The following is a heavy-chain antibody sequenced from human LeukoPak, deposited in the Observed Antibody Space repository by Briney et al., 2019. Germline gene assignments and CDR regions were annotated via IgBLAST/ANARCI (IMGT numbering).Heavy chain of an antibody. D-gene: IGHD7-27*01. J-gene: IGHJ4*02. V-gene: IGHV5-51*01. Sequence: GESLKISCKGSGYSFTTFWIGWVRQMPGKGLEWMGIIYPGNSDTRYSPSFQGQVNISADKSISTAYLQWSSLKASDTAMYYCVRRTTGEYYFDYWGQGTLVTVSS. CDR1: GYSFTTFW. CDR2: IYPGNSDT. CDR3: VRRTTGEYYFDY.